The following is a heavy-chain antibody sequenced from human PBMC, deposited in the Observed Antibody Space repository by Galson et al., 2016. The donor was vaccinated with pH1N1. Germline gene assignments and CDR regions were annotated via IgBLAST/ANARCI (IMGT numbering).Heavy chain of an antibody. CDR3: AKPIYGSGGFDP. J-gene: IGHJ5*02. Sequence: SLRLSCAASGFPFSHYYMGWIRQAPGKGLEWVAVISYDGSKKYYADSVKGRFTITRDNSKNTLYLQMNSLRAEDTAVYYCAKPIYGSGGFDPWGQGTLVTVSS. CDR1: GFPFSHYY. V-gene: IGHV3-30*18. D-gene: IGHD3-10*01. CDR2: ISYDGSKK.